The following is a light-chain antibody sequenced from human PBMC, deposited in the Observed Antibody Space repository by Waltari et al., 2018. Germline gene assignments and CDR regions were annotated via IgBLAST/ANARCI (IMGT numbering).Light chain of an antibody. CDR1: QNITNNY. CDR3: QQYENSPLT. CDR2: DSS. J-gene: IGKJ4*01. V-gene: IGKV3-20*01. Sequence: EVILTQSPDTLSLSPGARATLSCMASQNITNNYLAWYQQKPGLAPRLLIYDSSSRATGVPDRFSGSGSGTDFTLTIGRLEPEDYAVYYCQQYENSPLTFGGGTQVETK.